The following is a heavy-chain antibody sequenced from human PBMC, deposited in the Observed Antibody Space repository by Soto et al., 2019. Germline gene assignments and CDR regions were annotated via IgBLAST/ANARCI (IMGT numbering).Heavy chain of an antibody. D-gene: IGHD3-3*01. V-gene: IGHV4-30-4*01. J-gene: IGHJ6*02. Sequence: SETRSGTCTVARDSVIGWDYYWSWVLQPPGKGLEWIGYMDDSGSTYYTPSLKSRLTISIDTSKHQFSLKLSSVTAADTAVYFCARRSGYYGPYGMDVWGQGTTVTVSS. CDR3: ARRSGYYGPYGMDV. CDR1: RDSVIGWDYY. CDR2: MDDSGST.